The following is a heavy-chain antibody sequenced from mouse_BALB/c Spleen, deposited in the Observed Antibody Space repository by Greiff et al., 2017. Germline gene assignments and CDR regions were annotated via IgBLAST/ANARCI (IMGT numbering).Heavy chain of an antibody. CDR1: GFSLTSYG. Sequence: QVQLQQSGPGLVAPSQSLSITCTVSGFSLTSYGVHWVRQPPGKGLEWLGVIWAGGSTNYNSALMSRLSISKDNSKSQVFLKMNSLQTDDTAMYYCARGYDGYYRYYFDYWGQGTTLTVSS. V-gene: IGHV2-9*02. J-gene: IGHJ2*01. CDR3: ARGYDGYYRYYFDY. D-gene: IGHD2-3*01. CDR2: IWAGGST.